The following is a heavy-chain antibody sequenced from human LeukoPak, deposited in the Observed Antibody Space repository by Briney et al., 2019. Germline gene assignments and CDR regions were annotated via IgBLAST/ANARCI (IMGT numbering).Heavy chain of an antibody. D-gene: IGHD6-25*01. CDR2: IKQDGSEK. J-gene: IGHJ6*02. Sequence: GGSLRLSCAASGFTFSSYWMSWVSQAPGKGLEWVANIKQDGSEKYYVDSVKGRFTISRDNAKNSLYLQMNSLRAEDTAVYYCARDPYSSANYYYYGMDVWGQGTTVTVSS. CDR3: ARDPYSSANYYYYGMDV. CDR1: GFTFSSYW. V-gene: IGHV3-7*01.